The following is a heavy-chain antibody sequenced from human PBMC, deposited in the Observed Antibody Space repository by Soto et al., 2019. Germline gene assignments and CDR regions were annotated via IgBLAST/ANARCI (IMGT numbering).Heavy chain of an antibody. CDR3: AREGSGSFYI. CDR2: IYSGGST. CDR1: GFTVSSNY. Sequence: EVQLVESGGGLVQPGGSLRLSCAASGFTVSSNYMSWVRQAPGKGLEWVSGIYSGGSTDYTDSVKGRFTISRDISKNTVYLQMNSLRAEDTAVYYCAREGSGSFYIWGQGTLVTVPS. V-gene: IGHV3-66*01. J-gene: IGHJ4*02. D-gene: IGHD3-10*01.